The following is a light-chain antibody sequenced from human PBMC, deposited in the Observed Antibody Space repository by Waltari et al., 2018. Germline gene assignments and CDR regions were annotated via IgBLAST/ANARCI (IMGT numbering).Light chain of an antibody. Sequence: ELVLTQSPGTLSLSPGERATLACRASQSGGRFLAWYQQKPGQAPRPRIYQASNRATGIPDRFSGSGSGTDFSLTISRLEPEDFAVYYCQNHERLPATFGQGTKVEI. CDR1: QSGGRF. CDR2: QAS. V-gene: IGKV3-20*01. CDR3: QNHERLPAT. J-gene: IGKJ1*01.